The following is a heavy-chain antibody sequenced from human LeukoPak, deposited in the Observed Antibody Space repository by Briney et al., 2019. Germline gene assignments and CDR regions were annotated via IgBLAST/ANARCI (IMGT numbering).Heavy chain of an antibody. D-gene: IGHD4-17*01. CDR2: INPNSGGT. CDR1: GYTFTGYY. CDR3: ARDHGDYDVVYYYYYMDV. V-gene: IGHV1-2*06. J-gene: IGHJ6*03. Sequence: GASVKVSCKASGYTFTGYYMHWVRQAPGQGLEWMGRINPNSGGTNYAQKFQGRVTMTRDTSISAAYMELSRLRSDDTAVYYCARDHGDYDVVYYYYYMDVWGKGTTVIVSS.